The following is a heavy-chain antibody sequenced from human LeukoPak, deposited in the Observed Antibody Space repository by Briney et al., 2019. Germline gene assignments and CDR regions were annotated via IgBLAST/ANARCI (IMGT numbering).Heavy chain of an antibody. D-gene: IGHD3-3*01. Sequence: GGSLRHSCAASGFTFSSYWMHWVRQAPGKRLVWVSRINTDGSSTGYADSVKGRFTISRDNAKNTLYLQMNSLRAEDTAVYYCARAPNDYWSSYSASFDSWGQGTLVTVSS. V-gene: IGHV3-74*01. CDR3: ARAPNDYWSSYSASFDS. J-gene: IGHJ4*02. CDR2: INTDGSST. CDR1: GFTFSSYW.